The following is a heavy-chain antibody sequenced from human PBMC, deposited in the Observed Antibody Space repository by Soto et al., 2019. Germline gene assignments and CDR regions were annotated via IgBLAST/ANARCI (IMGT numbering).Heavy chain of an antibody. D-gene: IGHD3-9*01. CDR1: GGSISSYY. V-gene: IGHV4-59*12. CDR3: ARDHYVYDILTGYGYYYGMDV. CDR2: IYYSGST. J-gene: IGHJ6*02. Sequence: PSETLSLTCTVSGGSISSYYWSWIRQPPGKGLEWIGYIYYSGSTYYNPSLKSRVTISVDTSKNQFSLKLSPVTAADTAVYYCARDHYVYDILTGYGYYYGMDVWGQGTTVTVS.